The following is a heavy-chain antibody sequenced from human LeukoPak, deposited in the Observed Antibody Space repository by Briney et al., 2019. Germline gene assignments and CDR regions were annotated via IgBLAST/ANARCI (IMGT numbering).Heavy chain of an antibody. CDR2: IYYSGST. D-gene: IGHD3-22*01. J-gene: IGHJ4*02. Sequence: PSETLSLTCTVSGGSISSSSYYWGWIRQPPGKGLEWIGSIYYSGSTYYNPSLKSRVTISVDTSKNQFSLKLSSVTAADTVVYYCARDPDYDSSGFDYWGQGTLVTVSS. CDR3: ARDPDYDSSGFDY. V-gene: IGHV4-39*07. CDR1: GGSISSSSYY.